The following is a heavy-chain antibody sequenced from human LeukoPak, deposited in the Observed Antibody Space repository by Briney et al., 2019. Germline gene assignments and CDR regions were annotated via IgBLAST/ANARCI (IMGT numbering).Heavy chain of an antibody. CDR1: GFTFSSYE. J-gene: IGHJ6*03. V-gene: IGHV3-48*03. Sequence: GGSLRLSCAASGFTFSSYEMNWVRQAPGKGLEWVSYISSSGSTIYYADSVKGRFTISRDNSKNTLYLQMNSLRAEDTAVYYCANYQVATLTLYYYYYMDVWGKGTTVTISS. CDR3: ANYQVATLTLYYYYYMDV. CDR2: ISSSGSTI. D-gene: IGHD5-12*01.